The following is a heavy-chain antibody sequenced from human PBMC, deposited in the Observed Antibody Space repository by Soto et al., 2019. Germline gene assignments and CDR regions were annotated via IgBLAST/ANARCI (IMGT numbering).Heavy chain of an antibody. CDR3: ARGSYYDSSGYSKFDY. V-gene: IGHV1-69*01. CDR1: GGTFSSYA. D-gene: IGHD3-22*01. Sequence: QVQLVQSGAEVQKPGSSVKVSCKASGGTFSSYAISWVRQAPGQGLEWMGGIIPIFGTANYAQKFQGRVTITADESTRTAYMALSSLRSEDTAVYYCARGSYYDSSGYSKFDYWGQGTLVTVSS. CDR2: IIPIFGTA. J-gene: IGHJ4*02.